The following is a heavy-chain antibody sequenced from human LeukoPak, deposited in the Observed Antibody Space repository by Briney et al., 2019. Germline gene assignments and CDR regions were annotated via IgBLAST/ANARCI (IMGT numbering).Heavy chain of an antibody. J-gene: IGHJ4*02. CDR2: IYYSGST. V-gene: IGHV4-59*08. CDR3: ARHDGSGSYFYDY. D-gene: IGHD3-10*01. Sequence: PSETLSLTCTVSGGSISSYYWSWIRQPAGKGLEWIGYIYYSGSTNYNPSLKSRVTISVDTSKNQFSLKLSSVTAADTAVYYCARHDGSGSYFYDYWGQGTLVTVSS. CDR1: GGSISSYY.